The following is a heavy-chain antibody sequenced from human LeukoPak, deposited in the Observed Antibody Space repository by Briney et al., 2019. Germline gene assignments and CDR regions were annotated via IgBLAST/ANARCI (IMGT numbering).Heavy chain of an antibody. CDR1: GGSISSGGYY. V-gene: IGHV4-31*03. Sequence: SETLSLTCTVSGGSISSGGYYWSWIRQHPGKGLEWIGYIYYSGSTYYNPSPKSRVTISVDTSKNQFSLKLSSVTAADTAVYYCARVALYCGGDCYAESRYYFDYWGQGTLVTVSS. J-gene: IGHJ4*02. D-gene: IGHD2-21*02. CDR2: IYYSGST. CDR3: ARVALYCGGDCYAESRYYFDY.